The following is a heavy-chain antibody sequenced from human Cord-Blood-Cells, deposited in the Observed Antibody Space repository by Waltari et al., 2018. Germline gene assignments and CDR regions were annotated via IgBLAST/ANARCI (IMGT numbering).Heavy chain of an antibody. J-gene: IGHJ4*02. Sequence: SGAEVKKPGASVKVSCKVSGYTLTELSMHWVRQAPGKGLEWMGGFDPEDGETIYAQKFQGRVTMTEDTSTDTAYMELSSLRSEDTAVYYCATAVQYCSSTSCYTRIFDYWGQGTLVTVSS. CDR1: GYTLTELS. CDR2: FDPEDGET. V-gene: IGHV1-24*01. D-gene: IGHD2-2*02. CDR3: ATAVQYCSSTSCYTRIFDY.